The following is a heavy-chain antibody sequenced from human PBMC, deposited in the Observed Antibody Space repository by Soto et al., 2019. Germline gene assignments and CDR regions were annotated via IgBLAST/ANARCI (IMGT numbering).Heavy chain of an antibody. CDR1: GFSLSSYD. CDR2: FGSGGDR. J-gene: IGHJ6*02. Sequence: EVRLVESGGGLVQPGTSVRLSCAAPGFSLSSYDLHWVRQVPEKRLEWVAFFGSGGDRHYSASVQGRFTISRDTAKKSSYLQMKNLKVDDTAVYYCGRAQRRNWMARVYGIAVWGHGTTVIVSS. D-gene: IGHD5-12*01. CDR3: GRAQRRNWMARVYGIAV. V-gene: IGHV3-13*04.